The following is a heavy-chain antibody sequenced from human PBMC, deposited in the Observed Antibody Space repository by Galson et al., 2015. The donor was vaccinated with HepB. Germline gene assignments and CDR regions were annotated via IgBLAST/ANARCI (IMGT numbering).Heavy chain of an antibody. D-gene: IGHD6-25*01. V-gene: IGHV3-23*01. J-gene: IGHJ6*02. CDR1: GFSFGSYA. CDR2: IVGSGDYT. CDR3: SKDLRPYDSSGYNYYYYGLRV. Sequence: SLRLSCAASGFSFGSYAMSWVRQAPGKGLEWVSAIVGSGDYTYYADSVKGRFTIASDNSKSNLYLQLNSLRVEDTAVYYCSKDLRPYDSSGYNYYYYGLRVWGRGTTVTVSS.